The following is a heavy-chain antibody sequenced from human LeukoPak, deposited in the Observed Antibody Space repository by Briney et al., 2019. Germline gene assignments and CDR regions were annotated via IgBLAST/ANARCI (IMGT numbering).Heavy chain of an antibody. CDR2: IYHSGST. J-gene: IGHJ4*02. V-gene: IGHV4-30-2*01. Sequence: SQTLSLTCAVSGGSISSGGYSWSWIRQPPGKGLEWIGYIYHSGSTYYNPSLKSQVTISVDRSKNQFSLKLSSVTAADTAVYYCARGYSSSFGYWGQGTLVTVSS. CDR3: ARGYSSSFGY. CDR1: GGSISSGGYS. D-gene: IGHD6-13*01.